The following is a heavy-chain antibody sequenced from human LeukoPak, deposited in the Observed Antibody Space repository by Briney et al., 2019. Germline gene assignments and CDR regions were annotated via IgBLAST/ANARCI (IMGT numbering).Heavy chain of an antibody. Sequence: GGSLRLSCAASGFTFSSYEMNWVRQAPGKGLEWVSYISSSGSTIYYADSVKGRFTISRDNAKNSLYLQMNSLRAEDTAVYYCARAEMATTRTHAFDIWGQGTMVTVSS. CDR2: ISSSGSTI. D-gene: IGHD5-24*01. J-gene: IGHJ3*02. V-gene: IGHV3-48*03. CDR3: ARAEMATTRTHAFDI. CDR1: GFTFSSYE.